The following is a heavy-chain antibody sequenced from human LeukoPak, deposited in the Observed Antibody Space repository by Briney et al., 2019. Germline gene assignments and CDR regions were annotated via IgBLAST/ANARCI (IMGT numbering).Heavy chain of an antibody. CDR2: ITPGGGT. Sequence: GSLKVSCKASGFTFTTYAIHWVRQAPGQGLEWVLWITPGGGTIYPQKFQGRADITWDTSITTAYMDLKRMTSDDTAVYYCARDRYGDGFAHLDYWGQGALVTASS. D-gene: IGHD5-24*01. CDR3: ARDRYGDGFAHLDY. CDR1: GFTFTTYA. J-gene: IGHJ4*02. V-gene: IGHV1-2*02.